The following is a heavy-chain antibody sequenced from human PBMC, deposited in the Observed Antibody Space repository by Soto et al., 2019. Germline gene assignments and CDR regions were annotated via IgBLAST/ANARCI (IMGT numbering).Heavy chain of an antibody. CDR1: GFTFSSYS. CDR2: ISSGGSPM. Sequence: GGSLRLSCAASGFTFSSYSMNWVRQAPGMGLEWVSYISSGGSPMSYADSVRGRFTISRDNAMKSLYLQMNSLRVEDTAVYYCVRESPALDYWGQGTLVTVSS. V-gene: IGHV3-48*01. J-gene: IGHJ4*02. CDR3: VRESPALDY.